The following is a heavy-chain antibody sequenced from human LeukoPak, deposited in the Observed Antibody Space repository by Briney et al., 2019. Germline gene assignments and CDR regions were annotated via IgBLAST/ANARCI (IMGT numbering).Heavy chain of an antibody. Sequence: GGSLRLSCAASGFTFRSNDMHWVRQATGKRLEWVSAICTGGDTHYSDSVKGRFTISKENARSSLYLQMNSLRAEDTAVYYCARGRRGAASGIDPLFDLWGQGTLVTVSS. D-gene: IGHD6-13*01. V-gene: IGHV3-13*01. CDR1: GFTFRSND. CDR3: ARGRRGAASGIDPLFDL. CDR2: ICTGGDT. J-gene: IGHJ4*02.